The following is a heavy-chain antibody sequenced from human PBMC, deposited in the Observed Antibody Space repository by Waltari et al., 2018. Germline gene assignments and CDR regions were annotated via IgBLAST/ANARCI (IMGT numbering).Heavy chain of an antibody. CDR2: INAGNGNT. Sequence: QVQLVHSGAEVKKPGASVKVSCKASGYTFTSYAMHWVRQAPGQRLEWMGWINAGNGNTKYSQKFQGRVTITRDTSASTAYMELSSLRSEDTAVYYCARVVVAGYSSGWYDFGYWGQGTLVTVSS. V-gene: IGHV1-3*01. D-gene: IGHD6-19*01. CDR3: ARVVVAGYSSGWYDFGY. CDR1: GYTFTSYA. J-gene: IGHJ4*02.